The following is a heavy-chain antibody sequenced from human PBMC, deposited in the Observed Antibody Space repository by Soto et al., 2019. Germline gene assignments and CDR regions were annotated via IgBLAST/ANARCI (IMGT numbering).Heavy chain of an antibody. V-gene: IGHV3-33*01. CDR2: IWHDGGNK. CDR3: ARDGDVNTGFGKDY. J-gene: IGHJ4*02. Sequence: GGSLRLSCAASGFTFSSYGMHWVRQAPGKGLEWVAFIWHDGGNKFYAESVKGRFTISRDNSKNTLYLQMTSLSAEDTAMYYCARDGDVNTGFGKDYWGQGTLVTVYS. CDR1: GFTFSSYG. D-gene: IGHD3-16*01.